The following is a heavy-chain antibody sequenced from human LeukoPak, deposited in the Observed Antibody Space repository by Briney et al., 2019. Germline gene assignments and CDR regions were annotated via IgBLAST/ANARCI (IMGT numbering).Heavy chain of an antibody. Sequence: GASVKVSCKASGGTFSSYAISWVRQAPGQGLEWMGGIIPIFGTANYAQKFQGRVTITADKSTSTAYMELSSLRSEDTAVYYCARTDVLLWFGESDAFDIWGQGTMVTVSS. CDR3: ARTDVLLWFGESDAFDI. D-gene: IGHD3-10*01. CDR1: GGTFSSYA. V-gene: IGHV1-69*06. J-gene: IGHJ3*02. CDR2: IIPIFGTA.